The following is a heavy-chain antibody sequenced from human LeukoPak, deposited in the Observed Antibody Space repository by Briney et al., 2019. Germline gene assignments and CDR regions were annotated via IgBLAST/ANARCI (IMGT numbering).Heavy chain of an antibody. CDR3: ARGYCSGGSCYVQNWLDP. D-gene: IGHD2-15*01. J-gene: IGHJ5*02. Sequence: GASVKVSCKASGYTFTSYGISWVRQAPGQGLEWMGWISAYNGNTNYAQKLQGRVTMTTDTSTSTAYMELRSLRSDDTAVYYCARGYCSGGSCYVQNWLDPWGQGTLVTVSS. CDR2: ISAYNGNT. CDR1: GYTFTSYG. V-gene: IGHV1-18*01.